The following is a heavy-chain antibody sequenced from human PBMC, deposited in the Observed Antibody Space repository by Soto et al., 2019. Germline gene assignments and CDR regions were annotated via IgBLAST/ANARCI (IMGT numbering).Heavy chain of an antibody. CDR3: AKDLLLWIGEKRDRYYYYYGMDV. J-gene: IGHJ6*02. D-gene: IGHD3-10*01. Sequence: QVQLVESGGGVVQPGRSLRLSCAASGFTFSSYGMHWVRQAPGKGLEWVAVISYDGSNKYYADSVKGRFTISRDNSKNTLYLQMNSLRAEDTAVYYCAKDLLLWIGEKRDRYYYYYGMDVWGQGTTVTVSS. CDR2: ISYDGSNK. V-gene: IGHV3-30*18. CDR1: GFTFSSYG.